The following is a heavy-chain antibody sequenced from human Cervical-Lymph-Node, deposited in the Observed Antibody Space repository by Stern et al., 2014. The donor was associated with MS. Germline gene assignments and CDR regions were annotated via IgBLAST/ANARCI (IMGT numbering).Heavy chain of an antibody. CDR3: ARNWETVHDY. CDR2: IYWDDDK. D-gene: IGHD1-26*01. J-gene: IGHJ4*02. Sequence: QVTLKESGPTLVKPTQTLTLTCTFSGFSLSTRGMGVSWIRQPPGKALEWLALIYWDDDKRYSPSLKSRLTITKDTSKNQVVLTMTNMDPVDTAAYYCARNWETVHDYWGQGTLVTVSS. V-gene: IGHV2-5*02. CDR1: GFSLSTRGMG.